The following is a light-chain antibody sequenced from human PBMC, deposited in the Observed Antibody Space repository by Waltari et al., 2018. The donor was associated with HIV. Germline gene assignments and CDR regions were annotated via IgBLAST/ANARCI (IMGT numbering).Light chain of an antibody. J-gene: IGKJ1*01. V-gene: IGKV2-28*01. CDR1: QSLLHKNGYTY. CDR2: LGS. Sequence: EIVMTQSPLSLTVTPGEPASISCRSSQSLLHKNGYTYLAWYLQKPGQSPQLLVYLGSNRASGVPDRFSGSGSGTDFTLKINRVEAEDVGVYYCMQALETPRTFGQGTTVEIK. CDR3: MQALETPRT.